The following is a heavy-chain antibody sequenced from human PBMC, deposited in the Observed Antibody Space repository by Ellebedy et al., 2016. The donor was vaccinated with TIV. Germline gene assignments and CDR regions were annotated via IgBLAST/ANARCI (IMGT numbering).Heavy chain of an antibody. Sequence: GGSLRLSXAASGFTFSSYSMNWARQAPGKGLEWVSYISSSSSTIYYADSVKGRFTISRDNAKNSLYLQMNSLRDEDTAVYYCARDRGAAADPFFDYWGQGTLVTVSS. CDR3: ARDRGAAADPFFDY. D-gene: IGHD6-13*01. CDR2: ISSSSSTI. J-gene: IGHJ4*02. V-gene: IGHV3-48*02. CDR1: GFTFSSYS.